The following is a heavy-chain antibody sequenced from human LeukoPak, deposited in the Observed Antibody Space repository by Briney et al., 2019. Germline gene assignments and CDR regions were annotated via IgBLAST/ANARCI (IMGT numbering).Heavy chain of an antibody. CDR3: MRRDTGWNHSDY. V-gene: IGHV4-59*08. D-gene: IGHD1-1*01. J-gene: IGHJ4*02. CDR2: IYYKGNT. CDR1: GGSIYSHY. Sequence: SETLSLTCGVSGGSIYSHYCGWIRQPPGKGLEWIGDIYYKGNTNYNPSLKSRVTISLDTSKNHLSLTLTSVVAADTAIYYCMRRDTGWNHSDYWGQGILVTVSS.